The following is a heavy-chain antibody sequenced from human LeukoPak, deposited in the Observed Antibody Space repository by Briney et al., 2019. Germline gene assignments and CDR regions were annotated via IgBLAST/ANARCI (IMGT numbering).Heavy chain of an antibody. Sequence: GRSLRLSCAASGFTFDDYAMHWVRQAPGKGLEWVSGISWNSGSIGYADSVKGRFTISRDNAKNSLYLQMNSLRAEDTALYYCAQGGYYYDSSDYSLSYWGQGTLVTVSS. CDR1: GFTFDDYA. CDR2: ISWNSGSI. D-gene: IGHD3-22*01. J-gene: IGHJ4*02. V-gene: IGHV3-9*01. CDR3: AQGGYYYDSSDYSLSY.